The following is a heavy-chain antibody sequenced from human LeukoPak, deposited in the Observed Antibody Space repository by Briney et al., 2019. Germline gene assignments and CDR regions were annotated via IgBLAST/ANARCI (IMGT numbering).Heavy chain of an antibody. Sequence: GGSLRLSCAASGFTFRSNGIHWVRQTPGKGLQWVAFIRNDGGNHYYADSVKGRFTISRDNSKNTLYLQMNSLRAEDTAVYYCARGPSGYHNTGGQGTLVTVSS. CDR1: GFTFRSNG. J-gene: IGHJ4*02. V-gene: IGHV3-30*02. CDR2: IRNDGGNH. CDR3: ARGPSGYHNT. D-gene: IGHD5-12*01.